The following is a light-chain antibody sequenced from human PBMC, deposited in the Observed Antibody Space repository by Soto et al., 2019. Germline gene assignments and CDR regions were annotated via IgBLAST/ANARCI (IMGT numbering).Light chain of an antibody. J-gene: IGLJ1*01. Sequence: QLVLTQPPSVSGAPGQTVAISCTGSSSNIGPGFDVHWYQQVPGTAPKLVLYGNTNRPSGVPDRFSGSRSGSSASLAITGLQAEDEADYYCQSYDSSLSGSVFGTGTKLTVL. CDR3: QSYDSSLSGSV. V-gene: IGLV1-40*01. CDR2: GNT. CDR1: SSNIGPGFD.